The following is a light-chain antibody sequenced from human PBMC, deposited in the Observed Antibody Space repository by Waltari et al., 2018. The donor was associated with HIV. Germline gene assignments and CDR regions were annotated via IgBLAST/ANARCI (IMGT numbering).Light chain of an antibody. Sequence: QFALTQPRSVSGSPGQSVTITCTGTSNDIGYYKYVSWYQNRPGKAPRLRIYDVSDRPSGIPPRFSGSKSGNTASLTIFGLQAEDEGDYYCCSYAGRFTSWVFGGGTKVTVL. CDR2: DVS. CDR3: CSYAGRFTSWV. J-gene: IGLJ3*02. V-gene: IGLV2-11*01. CDR1: SNDIGYYKY.